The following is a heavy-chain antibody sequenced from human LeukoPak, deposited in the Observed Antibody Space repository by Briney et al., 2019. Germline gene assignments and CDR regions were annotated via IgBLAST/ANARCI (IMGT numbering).Heavy chain of an antibody. Sequence: GGSLRLSCAASGFTCSSYGMSWVRKAPGKGLEWVSAISGSGGSAYYADSVKGRFTISRDTSKNTLYLQMNSLRAEDTAVYYCAKVQGKLDIVATASSAGVDSYYYYMDVWGKGTTVTISS. CDR1: GFTCSSYG. CDR2: ISGSGGSA. V-gene: IGHV3-23*01. J-gene: IGHJ6*03. CDR3: AKVQGKLDIVATASSAGVDSYYYYMDV. D-gene: IGHD5-12*01.